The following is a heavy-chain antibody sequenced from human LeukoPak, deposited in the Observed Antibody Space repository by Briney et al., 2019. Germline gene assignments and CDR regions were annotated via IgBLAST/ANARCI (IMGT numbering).Heavy chain of an antibody. CDR2: ISAYNGNT. V-gene: IGHV1-18*04. CDR3: ARERSYCSSTSCHNWFDP. Sequence: ASVKVSCKASGYTFTSYGISWVRQAPGQGLEWMGWISAYNGNTNYAQKLQGRVTMTIDTSTSTAYMELRSLRSDDTAVYYCARERSYCSSTSCHNWFDPWGRGTLVTVSS. D-gene: IGHD2-2*01. CDR1: GYTFTSYG. J-gene: IGHJ5*02.